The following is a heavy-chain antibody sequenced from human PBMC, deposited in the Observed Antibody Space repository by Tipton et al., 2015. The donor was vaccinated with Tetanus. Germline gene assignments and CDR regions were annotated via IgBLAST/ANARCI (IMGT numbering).Heavy chain of an antibody. CDR3: ARGARGYTYG. D-gene: IGHD5-18*01. V-gene: IGHV4-59*01. J-gene: IGHJ4*02. CDR1: IGSIGTYH. Sequence: TLSLTCAVSIGSIGTYHWNWIRQSPGKGLEWIGYIDYFGTTKYNPSLMSRVAMSVDTSKNQLSLKLSSVTAADTAVYYCARGARGYTYGWGQGTLVTVSS. CDR2: IDYFGTT.